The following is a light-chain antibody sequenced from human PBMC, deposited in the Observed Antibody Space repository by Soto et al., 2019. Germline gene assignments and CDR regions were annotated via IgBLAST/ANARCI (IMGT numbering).Light chain of an antibody. Sequence: AIRITHSPSSVSASTGARVTITCRASQGISSYLAWYQQKPGKAPKLLIYAASTLQSGVPSRFSGSGSGTDFTLTISCLQSEDFATYYCQQYYSYPITFGQGTRLEIK. J-gene: IGKJ5*01. CDR3: QQYYSYPIT. CDR2: AAS. CDR1: QGISSY. V-gene: IGKV1-8*01.